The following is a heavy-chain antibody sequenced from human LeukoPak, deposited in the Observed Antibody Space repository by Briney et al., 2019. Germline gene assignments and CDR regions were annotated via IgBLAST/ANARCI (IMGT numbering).Heavy chain of an antibody. CDR3: ATLPGGVTTPNPS. CDR1: GYSISSGYF. D-gene: IGHD4-17*01. V-gene: IGHV4-38-2*02. J-gene: IGHJ5*02. Sequence: PSETLSLTCIVSGYSISSGYFWGWVRQPPGKDLEWIGSIYHRGTTHYNPSLKSRVSISLDGSKNQFSLKLTSVTAADTAVYYCATLPGGVTTPNPSWGQGTLVTVSS. CDR2: IYHRGTT.